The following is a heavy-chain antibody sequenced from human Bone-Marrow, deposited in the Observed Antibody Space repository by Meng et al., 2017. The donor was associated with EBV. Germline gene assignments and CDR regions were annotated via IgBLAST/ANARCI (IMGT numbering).Heavy chain of an antibody. CDR3: ARGQHDYAFDY. CDR1: GYTFTSTSFA. D-gene: IGHD4-17*01. Sequence: QGRGVQAGAWVKKTGASLKVSCRASGYTFTSTSFAIHWVRQAPGQRLEWMGWINAGNGNTKYSQNFQGRVTITRDTSATTVHMELRSLRSEDTAVYYCARGQHDYAFDYWGQGTLVTVSS. J-gene: IGHJ4*02. V-gene: IGHV1-3*01. CDR2: INAGNGNT.